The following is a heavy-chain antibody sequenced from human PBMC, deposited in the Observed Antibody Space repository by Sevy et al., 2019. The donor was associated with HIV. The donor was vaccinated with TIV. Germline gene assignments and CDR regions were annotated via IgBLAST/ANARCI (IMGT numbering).Heavy chain of an antibody. CDR2: ISSSSSYI. CDR3: ATGKVNYYDSSFARV. D-gene: IGHD3-22*01. V-gene: IGHV3-21*01. Sequence: GGSLRLSCAASGFTFSIYSMNWVRQAPGKGLEWVSSISSSSSYIYYADSVKGRFTISRDNAKNSLYLQMNSLRAEDTAVYYCATGKVNYYDSSFARVWGQGTLVTVSS. CDR1: GFTFSIYS. J-gene: IGHJ4*02.